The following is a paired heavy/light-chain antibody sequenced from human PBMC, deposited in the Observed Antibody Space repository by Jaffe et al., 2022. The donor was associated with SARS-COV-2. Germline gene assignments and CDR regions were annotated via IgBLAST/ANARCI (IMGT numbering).Light chain of an antibody. CDR3: HQYVGSRPIT. V-gene: IGKV3-20*01. CDR1: QSVTSNS. J-gene: IGKJ5*01. CDR2: GAT. Sequence: EIVLTQSPGTLSLSPGERATLSCRASQSVTSNSLAWYQQKPGQAPRLLIYGATSRATGIPDRFSGSGSGTDFTLTISRLEPEDFAMYYCHQYVGSRPITFGQGTRLGIK.
Heavy chain of an antibody. J-gene: IGHJ4*02. CDR3: AREDYSYRD. CDR1: GGSIGSNGW. V-gene: IGHV4-4*02. D-gene: IGHD2-21*01. CDR2: ISRDGKP. Sequence: QLQESGPGLVKPSETLSLTCSVSGGSIGSNGWWNWVRQPPGKGLEWIGEISRDGKPRYNPSLSSRATISMDKSRNHFSLKVASMTAADTAVYFCAREDYSYRDWGQGILVTVSS.